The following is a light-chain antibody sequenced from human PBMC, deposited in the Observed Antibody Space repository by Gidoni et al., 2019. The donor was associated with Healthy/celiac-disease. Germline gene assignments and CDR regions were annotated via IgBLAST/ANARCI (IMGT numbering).Light chain of an antibody. Sequence: DIQMTQSPSNLSASVGDRVTITCRASQSISSWLAWYLQKPGKAPKLLIYKASSLESGVPSRFSGSGSGPEFTLTITSLQPDDFATYYCQQYKGAFGQGTKVEIK. CDR3: QQYKGA. CDR2: KAS. CDR1: QSISSW. J-gene: IGKJ1*01. V-gene: IGKV1-5*03.